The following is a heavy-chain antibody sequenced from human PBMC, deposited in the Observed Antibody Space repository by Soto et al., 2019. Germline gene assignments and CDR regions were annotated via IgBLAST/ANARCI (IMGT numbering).Heavy chain of an antibody. J-gene: IGHJ1*01. Sequence: EVRLLESGGGLVQPGGSLKLSCAASEFTFSSYAMSWVRQAPGKGLEWVSGISGTGRVTNYAESVKGRFTISRDNPKSTLFLQMNSLRPEDTAVYYDIVTGIEYFHHWGQGTLVTVSS. CDR2: ISGTGRVT. CDR3: IVTGIEYFHH. D-gene: IGHD3-9*01. V-gene: IGHV3-23*01. CDR1: EFTFSSYA.